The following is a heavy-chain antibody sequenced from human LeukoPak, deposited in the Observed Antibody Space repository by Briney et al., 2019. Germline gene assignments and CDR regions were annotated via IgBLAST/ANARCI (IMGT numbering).Heavy chain of an antibody. CDR3: ARDRGYGMDV. V-gene: IGHV3-74*01. J-gene: IGHJ6*02. Sequence: GGSLRLSCAASGFTFSSYWMHWVRQAPGEGLVWVLRINTDGSSTSYADSVKGRFTISRDNAKNTLYLQMNSLRAEDTAVYYCARDRGYGMDVWGQGTTVTVSS. D-gene: IGHD3-10*01. CDR2: INTDGSST. CDR1: GFTFSSYW.